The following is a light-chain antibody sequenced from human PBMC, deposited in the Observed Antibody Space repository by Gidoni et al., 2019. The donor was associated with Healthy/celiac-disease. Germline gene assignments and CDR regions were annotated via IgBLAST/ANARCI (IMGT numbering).Light chain of an antibody. Sequence: AIRMTQSPSSFPASTGDRVTLTCRASQGISSYLACYQQKPGKAPKLLIYAASTLQSGVPSRFSGSGSGTDFTLTISCLQSEDFATYYCQQYYSYPLTFGGGTKVEIK. CDR2: AAS. V-gene: IGKV1-8*01. CDR1: QGISSY. CDR3: QQYYSYPLT. J-gene: IGKJ4*01.